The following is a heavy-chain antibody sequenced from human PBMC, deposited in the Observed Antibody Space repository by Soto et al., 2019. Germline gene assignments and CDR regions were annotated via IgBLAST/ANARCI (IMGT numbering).Heavy chain of an antibody. D-gene: IGHD6-19*01. CDR2: IYYSGST. Sequence: PSETLSLTCTVSGGSISSSSYYWGWIRQPPGKGLEWIGSIYYSGSTYYNQSLKSRLNISVDTSKNQFSLKVRSVTAADTALYYCVRHAPYRSGWANRNDYWGQGTLVTVSS. CDR1: GGSISSSSYY. J-gene: IGHJ4*02. V-gene: IGHV4-39*01. CDR3: VRHAPYRSGWANRNDY.